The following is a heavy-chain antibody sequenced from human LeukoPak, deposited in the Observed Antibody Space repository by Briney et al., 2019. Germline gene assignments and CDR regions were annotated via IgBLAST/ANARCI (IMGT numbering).Heavy chain of an antibody. CDR2: IVVGSGNT. CDR3: AADKGGYGDCVGYYYYGMDV. Sequence: SVKVSCKASGFTFTSSAVQWVRQARGQRLEWIGWIVVGSGNTNYAQKFQERVTITRDMSTSTAYMELSSLRSEDTAVYYCAADKGGYGDCVGYYYYGMDVWGQGTTVTVSS. V-gene: IGHV1-58*01. D-gene: IGHD4-17*01. CDR1: GFTFTSSA. J-gene: IGHJ6*02.